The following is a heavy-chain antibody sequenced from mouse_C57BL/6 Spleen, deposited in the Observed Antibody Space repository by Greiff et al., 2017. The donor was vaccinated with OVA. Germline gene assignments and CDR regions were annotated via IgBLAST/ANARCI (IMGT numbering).Heavy chain of an antibody. CDR3: ARGDGSGYYYAMDY. V-gene: IGHV1-50*01. J-gene: IGHJ4*01. D-gene: IGHD1-1*01. CDR2: IDPSDSYT. Sequence: QVQLKQPGAELVKPGASVKLSCKASGYTFTSYWMQWVKQRPGQGLEWIGEIDPSDSYTNYNQKFKGKATLTVDTSSSTAYMQLSSLTSEDSAVYYCARGDGSGYYYAMDYWGQGTSVTVSS. CDR1: GYTFTSYW.